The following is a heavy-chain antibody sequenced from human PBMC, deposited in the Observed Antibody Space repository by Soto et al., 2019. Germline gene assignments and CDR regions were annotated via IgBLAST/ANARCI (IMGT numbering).Heavy chain of an antibody. CDR1: GFSLSTNGVG. CDR2: IYWDDDK. Sequence: QITLKESGPTLVKPTQTLTLTCTFSGFSLSTNGVGVGWIRQPPGKALEWLALIYWDDDKRYSPSLKSRLTITKDTTKNQDVLTMTDMDPADTVTSYCTHNYCSGGGCYIEYFQHWGQGTLVTVSS. V-gene: IGHV2-5*02. D-gene: IGHD2-15*01. J-gene: IGHJ1*01. CDR3: THNYCSGGGCYIEYFQH.